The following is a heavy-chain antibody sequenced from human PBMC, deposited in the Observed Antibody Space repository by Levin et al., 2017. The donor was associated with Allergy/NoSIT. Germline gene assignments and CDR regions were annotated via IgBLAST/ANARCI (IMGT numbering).Heavy chain of an antibody. CDR1: GGSITSGDKY. CDR3: ARGGFGDFDP. Sequence: SQTLSLTCSVSGGSITSGDKYWSWIRQPPGKGLEWIGYIFHSGSTHYTPSLKRRLTMSVDTSKNQVSLKLSSVTATDTAVYYCARGGFGDFDPWGQGTLVTVSS. J-gene: IGHJ5*02. D-gene: IGHD3-10*01. CDR2: IFHSGST. V-gene: IGHV4-30-4*01.